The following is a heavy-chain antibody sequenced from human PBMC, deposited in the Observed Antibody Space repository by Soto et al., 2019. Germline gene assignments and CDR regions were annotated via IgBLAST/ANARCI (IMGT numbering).Heavy chain of an antibody. J-gene: IGHJ3*02. CDR1: GGTFSTYS. D-gene: IGHD2-21*01. Sequence: QVQLVQSGAEVKKPGSSVKVSCKASGGTFSTYSMFWVRQAPGQGLEWMGRIIPILGIANYAQKFQGRVRITADKSTSTAYMELSSLRSEDTALYYCTIGSWSGEVFDIWGQGTMVTVSS. CDR2: IIPILGIA. CDR3: TIGSWSGEVFDI. V-gene: IGHV1-69*02.